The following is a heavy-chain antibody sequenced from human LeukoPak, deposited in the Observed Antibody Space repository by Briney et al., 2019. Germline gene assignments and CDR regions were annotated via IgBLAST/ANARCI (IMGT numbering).Heavy chain of an antibody. CDR3: AHLTTVIATFDY. V-gene: IGHV2-5*02. D-gene: IGHD4-17*01. J-gene: IGHJ4*02. CDR2: IYWDDDK. Sequence: SGPTLVNPTQTLTLTCAFSGFSLNTGGVGVGWIRQPPGKALECLALIYWDDDKRYSPSLRSRLTITKDTSKNQVVLTMTNMDPVDTATYYCAHLTTVIATFDYWGRGTLVTVSS. CDR1: GFSLNTGGVG.